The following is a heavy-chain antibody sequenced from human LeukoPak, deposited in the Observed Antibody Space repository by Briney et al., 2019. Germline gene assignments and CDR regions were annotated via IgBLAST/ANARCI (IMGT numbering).Heavy chain of an antibody. CDR2: MNPKSGDT. J-gene: IGHJ6*04. CDR3: ARGRYMDV. Sequence: GASVKVSCKASGYNFIDYEINWVRQATGQGLEWMGWMNPKSGDTDYEQKFQARVTISRDSSISTVYMELSSLRPEDTALYYCARGRYMDVWGKGTTVTVSS. CDR1: GYNFIDYE. V-gene: IGHV1-8*03.